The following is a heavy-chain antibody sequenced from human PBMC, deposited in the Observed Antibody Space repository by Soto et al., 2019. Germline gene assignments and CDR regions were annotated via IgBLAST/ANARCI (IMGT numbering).Heavy chain of an antibody. V-gene: IGHV1-2*02. CDR1: GYTFTGYY. J-gene: IGHJ6*02. D-gene: IGHD3-3*01. CDR2: INPNSGGT. CDR3: ASALPHITIFGVVIIRLLHYYGMDV. Sequence: ASVKVSCKASGYTFTGYYMHWVRQAPGQGLEWMGWINPNSGGTNYAQKFQGRVTMTRDTSISTASMELSRLRSDATAVDYCASALPHITIFGVVIIRLLHYYGMDVWGQGTTVTVSS.